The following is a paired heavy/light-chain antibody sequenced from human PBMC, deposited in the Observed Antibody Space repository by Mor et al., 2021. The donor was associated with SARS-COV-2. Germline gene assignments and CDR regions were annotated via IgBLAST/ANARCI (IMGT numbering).Light chain of an antibody. CDR3: QVWDSSSDHVV. J-gene: IGLJ2*01. V-gene: IGLV3-21*04. CDR2: YDT. CDR1: NIGSKS. Sequence: SYVLTQPPSVSVAPGKTARIPCGGNNIGSKSVHWYQQKPGQAPVLVIYYDTDRLSGIPERFSGSTSGNAATLTISRVEAGDEADYYCQVWDSSSDHVVFGGGTKLTVL.
Heavy chain of an antibody. J-gene: IGHJ4*02. D-gene: IGHD2-21*01. V-gene: IGHV3-74*01. Sequence: EVQLVESGGGLVQPGGSLRLSCAASGFTFSNYWMHWVRQAPGKGLVWVSRINPDGSSTSYADSVKGRFTISRDNAKNTLYLQMNSLTAEDTTVYYCARDHCGGDCYDYWGQGTLVTVSS. CDR1: GFTFSNYW. CDR2: INPDGSST. CDR3: ARDHCGGDCYDY.